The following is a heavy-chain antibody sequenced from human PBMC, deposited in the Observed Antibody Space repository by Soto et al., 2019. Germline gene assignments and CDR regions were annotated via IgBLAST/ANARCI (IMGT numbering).Heavy chain of an antibody. CDR2: IFSSGST. J-gene: IGHJ5*02. Sequence: SETLSLTCTVSDGSNSSHHWTWIRQPPGKGLEWIGYIFSSGSTNYQPSLRGRVTISVDTSKNQFSLNLSSVTAADTAVYYCAGGGYSYGPVNWFDPWGQGTLVTVSS. V-gene: IGHV4-59*11. CDR3: AGGGYSYGPVNWFDP. D-gene: IGHD5-18*01. CDR1: DGSNSSHH.